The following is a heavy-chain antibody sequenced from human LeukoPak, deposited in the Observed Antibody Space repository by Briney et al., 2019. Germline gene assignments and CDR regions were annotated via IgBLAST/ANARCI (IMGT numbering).Heavy chain of an antibody. J-gene: IGHJ6*02. D-gene: IGHD2/OR15-2a*01. Sequence: GGSLTLSCAASGFTFSSYAMSWVRQAPGKGLEWVSAISGSGDTTYYADSVKGRFTISRDNSKNALYLQVNSLRAEDTAVYYCAKDLSMDGMDVWGQGTTVTVSS. CDR2: ISGSGDTT. CDR3: AKDLSMDGMDV. CDR1: GFTFSSYA. V-gene: IGHV3-23*01.